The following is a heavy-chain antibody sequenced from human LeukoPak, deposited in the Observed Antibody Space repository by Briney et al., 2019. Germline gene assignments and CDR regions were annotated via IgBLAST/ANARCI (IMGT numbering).Heavy chain of an antibody. D-gene: IGHD3-9*01. CDR3: ARIVFLTGYYNRGYYFDY. V-gene: IGHV1-18*01. CDR1: GYTFTSYG. J-gene: IGHJ4*02. Sequence: RASVTVSCKASGYTFTSYGISWVRQAPGQGLEGMGWISAYNGNTNYAQKLQGRVTITTDTSTSTAYMELRSLRSDDTAVYYCARIVFLTGYYNRGYYFDYWGQGTLVTVSS. CDR2: ISAYNGNT.